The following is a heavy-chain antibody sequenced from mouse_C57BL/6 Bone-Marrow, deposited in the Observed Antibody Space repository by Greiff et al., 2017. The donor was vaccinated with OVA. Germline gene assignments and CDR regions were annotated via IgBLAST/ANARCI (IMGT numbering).Heavy chain of an antibody. CDR3: ARLDYGGSYGWYFDD. CDR1: GYTFTSYW. D-gene: IGHD1-1*01. V-gene: IGHV1-50*01. Sequence: VQLQQPGAELVKPGASVKLSCKASGYTFTSYWMQWVKQRPGQGLEWIGEFDPSGSYTNYNQKFKGKATLTVDTSSSTAYMQLSSLTSEDAAVYYCARLDYGGSYGWYFDDWGTGTTVTVSS. J-gene: IGHJ1*03. CDR2: FDPSGSYT.